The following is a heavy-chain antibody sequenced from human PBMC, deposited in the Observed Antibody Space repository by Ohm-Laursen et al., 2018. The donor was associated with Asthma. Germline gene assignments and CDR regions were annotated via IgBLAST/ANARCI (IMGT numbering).Heavy chain of an antibody. CDR2: ISYDGRNN. CDR1: GFTFSSYG. CDR3: AKDLESESDILTGYYYYYGMDV. Sequence: SLRLSCSASGFTFSSYGVHWVHQAPGKGLEWVALISYDGRNNSYVDSVKGRFTISRDNSKNTLYLQMNSLRPEDTAVYYCAKDLESESDILTGYYYYYGMDVWGQGTTVTVSS. V-gene: IGHV3-30*18. D-gene: IGHD3-9*01. J-gene: IGHJ6*02.